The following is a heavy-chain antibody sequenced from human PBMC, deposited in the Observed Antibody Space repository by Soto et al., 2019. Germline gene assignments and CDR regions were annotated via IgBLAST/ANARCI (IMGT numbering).Heavy chain of an antibody. CDR2: ISYDGSNT. J-gene: IGHJ4*02. D-gene: IGHD1-26*01. CDR3: AKVSLVGATSEAYDY. V-gene: IGHV3-30*18. CDR1: GFTFSSYG. Sequence: QVQLVESGGGVVQPGRSLRLSCSASGFTFSSYGMHWVSKAPGKGLEWVAVISYDGSNTYYIDSVKGRFNICRDNSKSTLSLQMDSLRHEETDVYYCAKVSLVGATSEAYDYWGQGTLVTVSS.